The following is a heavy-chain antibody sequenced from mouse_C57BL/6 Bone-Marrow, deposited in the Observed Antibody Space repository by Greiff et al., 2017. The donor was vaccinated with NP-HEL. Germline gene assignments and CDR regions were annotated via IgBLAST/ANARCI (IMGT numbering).Heavy chain of an antibody. Sequence: QLQQSGPELVKPGASVKISCKASGYAFSSSWMNWVKQRPGKGLEWIGRIYPGDGDTNYNGKFTGKATLTADKSSSTAYVQLSSLTSEDSAVYFCARSGVWTRGYWGQGTSVTVSS. D-gene: IGHD3-1*01. J-gene: IGHJ4*01. V-gene: IGHV1-82*01. CDR1: GYAFSSSW. CDR3: ARSGVWTRGY. CDR2: IYPGDGDT.